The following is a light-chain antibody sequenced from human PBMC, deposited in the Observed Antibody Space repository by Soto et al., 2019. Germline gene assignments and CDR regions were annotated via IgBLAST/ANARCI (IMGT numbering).Light chain of an antibody. CDR3: RQYGRSLGFA. V-gene: IGKV3-20*01. CDR2: ADS. CDR1: QSVSGY. J-gene: IGKJ4*01. Sequence: EIVLTQSPATLSLSPGETATLSCRASQSVSGYIGWYQQKPGQAPRLLIYADSSRATGIPDRFSGSGSGTDFTLTISRLEPEDFAVYYCRQYGRSLGFAFGGGTKVDIK.